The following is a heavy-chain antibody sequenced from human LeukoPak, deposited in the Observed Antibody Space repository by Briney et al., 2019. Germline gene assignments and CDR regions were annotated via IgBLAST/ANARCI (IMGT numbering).Heavy chain of an antibody. Sequence: SETLSLTCAVSGYSISSGYYWGWIRQPPGKGLEWIGSIYHSGSTYYNPSLKSRVTISVDTSKNQFSLKLSSVTAADTAVYYCARQLYGFWSGYSSWFDPWGQGTLVTVSS. CDR3: ARQLYGFWSGYSSWFDP. CDR1: GYSISSGYY. CDR2: IYHSGST. J-gene: IGHJ5*02. V-gene: IGHV4-38-2*01. D-gene: IGHD3-3*01.